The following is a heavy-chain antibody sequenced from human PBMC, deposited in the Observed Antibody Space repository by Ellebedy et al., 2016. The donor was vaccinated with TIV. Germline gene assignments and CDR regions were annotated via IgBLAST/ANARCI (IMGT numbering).Heavy chain of an antibody. CDR2: ISSSSGTI. CDR1: GFTFISYG. CDR3: ARYVQGSSWYSPYYYYMDV. V-gene: IGHV3-48*04. D-gene: IGHD6-13*01. J-gene: IGHJ6*03. Sequence: GGSLRLXXAASGFTFISYGMNWVRQAPGKGLEWVSYISSSSGTIYYTDSVKGRFTISRDNAKNSLYLQMNSLRAEDTAVYYCARYVQGSSWYSPYYYYMDVWGKGTTVTVSS.